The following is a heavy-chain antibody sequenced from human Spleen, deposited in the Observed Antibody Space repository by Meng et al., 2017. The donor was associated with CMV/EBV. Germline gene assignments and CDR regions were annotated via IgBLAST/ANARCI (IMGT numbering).Heavy chain of an antibody. V-gene: IGHV3-73*01. D-gene: IGHD2-2*01. J-gene: IGHJ5*02. CDR1: GYLFSGSA. CDR3: TRLWSTGGFDP. Sequence: GGSLRLSCAASGYLFSGSAIHWVRQASGKGLEWVGCIRTKSNGYAAEYGASVKGRFTVSRDDSQNTAYLQMDSLKIEDTAVYYCTRLWSTGGFDPWGQGTLVTVSS. CDR2: IRTKSNGYAA.